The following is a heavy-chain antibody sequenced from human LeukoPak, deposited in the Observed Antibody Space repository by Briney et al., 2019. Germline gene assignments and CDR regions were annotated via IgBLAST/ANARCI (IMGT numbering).Heavy chain of an antibody. J-gene: IGHJ4*02. D-gene: IGHD2-8*01. CDR2: IYTSGST. V-gene: IGHV4-61*09. Sequence: PSQTLSLTCTVSGGSISSGSYYWSWIRQPAGKGLEWIGHIYTSGSTNYNPSLKSRFTISVDTSKNQFTLKLSSVTAADTALYHCARVLIGFFDYWGQGTLVTVSS. CDR3: ARVLIGFFDY. CDR1: GGSISSGSYY.